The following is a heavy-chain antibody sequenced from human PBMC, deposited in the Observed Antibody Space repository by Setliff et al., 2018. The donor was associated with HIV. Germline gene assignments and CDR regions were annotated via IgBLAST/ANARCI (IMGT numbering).Heavy chain of an antibody. CDR1: GGSINRSY. CDR2: VYHTGNS. D-gene: IGHD1-26*01. Sequence: SETLSLTCTVSGGSINRSYWSWIRQSPGKGLEWLGNVYHTGNSHYNPSLKSRVTMSVDTSTSQFSLRLTSMTAADTAVYYCAREIPFQGNANMWDYYAMDVWGQGITVTVSS. CDR3: AREIPFQGNANMWDYYAMDV. J-gene: IGHJ6*02. V-gene: IGHV4-59*01.